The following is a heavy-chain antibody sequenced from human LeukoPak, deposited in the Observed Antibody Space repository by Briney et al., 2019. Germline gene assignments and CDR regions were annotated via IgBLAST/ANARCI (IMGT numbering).Heavy chain of an antibody. CDR2: ISGSGGST. CDR1: GFTFSSYA. Sequence: PGGSLRLSCAASGFTFSSYAMSWVRQAPGKGLEWVSAISGSGGSTYYADSVKGRFTISRDNSKNTPYLQMNSLRAEDTAVYYCAKDLEYYDSSGYPGAFDYWGQGTLVTVSS. V-gene: IGHV3-23*01. CDR3: AKDLEYYDSSGYPGAFDY. D-gene: IGHD3-22*01. J-gene: IGHJ4*02.